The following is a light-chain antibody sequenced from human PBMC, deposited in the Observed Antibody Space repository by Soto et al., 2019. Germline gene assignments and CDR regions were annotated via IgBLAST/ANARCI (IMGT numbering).Light chain of an antibody. V-gene: IGKV4-1*01. CDR2: WAS. J-gene: IGKJ2*01. CDR3: QQCYSTPYT. Sequence: DIVMTQSPDSLAVSLGERATINCKSSRSVLYSSDNKSYLDWYQQRTGQPPKLLIYWASTRASGVPDRCSGSGSGTDYTLTTSSRQAEDVATYYCQQCYSTPYTFGQGTKLEI. CDR1: RSVLYSSDNKSY.